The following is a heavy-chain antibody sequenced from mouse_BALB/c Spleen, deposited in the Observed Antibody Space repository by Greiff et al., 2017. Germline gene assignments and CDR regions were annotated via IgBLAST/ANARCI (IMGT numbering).Heavy chain of an antibody. D-gene: IGHD2-4*01. V-gene: IGHV5-12-1*01. J-gene: IGHJ2*01. CDR3: ARHPNYDYDRGGDFDY. CDR2: ISSGGGST. CDR1: GFAFSSYD. Sequence: EVKVVESGGGLVKPGGSLKLSCAASGFAFSSYDMSWVRQTPEKRLEWVAYISSGGGSTYYPDTVKGRFTISRDNAKNTLYLQMSSLKSEDTAMYYCARHPNYDYDRGGDFDYWGQGTTLTVSS.